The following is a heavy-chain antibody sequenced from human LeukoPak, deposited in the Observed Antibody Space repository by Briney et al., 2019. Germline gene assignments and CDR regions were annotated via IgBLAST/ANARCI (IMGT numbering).Heavy chain of an antibody. CDR1: GYTFTSYG. CDR3: ARGLPTYYYDSSGYCYGFDY. Sequence: ASVKVSCKASGYTFTSYGISWVRQAPGQGLEWMGWISAYNGNTNYAQKLQGRVTMTTDTSTSTAYMELRSLRSDDTAVYYCARGLPTYYYDSSGYCYGFDYWGQGTLVTVSS. D-gene: IGHD3-22*01. CDR2: ISAYNGNT. V-gene: IGHV1-18*01. J-gene: IGHJ4*02.